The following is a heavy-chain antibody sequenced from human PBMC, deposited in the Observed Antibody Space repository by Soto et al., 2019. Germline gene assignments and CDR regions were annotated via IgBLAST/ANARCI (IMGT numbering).Heavy chain of an antibody. Sequence: GGSLRLSCAAPGFTFSSYGMHWVRQAPGKGLEWVAVISYDGSNKYYADSVKGRFTISRDNSKNTLYLQMNSLRAEDTAVYYCANVDSSGWGAYYYGMDVWGQGTTVTVSS. J-gene: IGHJ6*02. CDR3: ANVDSSGWGAYYYGMDV. CDR1: GFTFSSYG. V-gene: IGHV3-30*18. D-gene: IGHD6-19*01. CDR2: ISYDGSNK.